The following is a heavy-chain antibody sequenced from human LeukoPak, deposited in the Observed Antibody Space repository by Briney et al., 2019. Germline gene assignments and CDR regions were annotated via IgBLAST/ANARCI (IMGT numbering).Heavy chain of an antibody. CDR1: GGSISSGGYY. Sequence: SETLSLTCTVSGGSISSGGYYWSWIRQHPGKGLEWIGYIYYSGSTYYNPSLKSRVTISVDTSKNQFSLKLSSVTAADTAVYYCAGGRKYGDYGNYYFDYWGQGTLVTVSS. D-gene: IGHD4-17*01. V-gene: IGHV4-31*03. J-gene: IGHJ4*02. CDR2: IYYSGST. CDR3: AGGRKYGDYGNYYFDY.